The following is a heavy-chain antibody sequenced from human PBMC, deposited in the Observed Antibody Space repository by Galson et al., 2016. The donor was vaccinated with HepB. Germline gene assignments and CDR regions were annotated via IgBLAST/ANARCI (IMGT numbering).Heavy chain of an antibody. D-gene: IGHD2-21*02. J-gene: IGHJ4*02. CDR2: ISNDGRTK. CDR1: GFLFSRNA. V-gene: IGHV3-30*03. CDR3: GRDQSQLLGGDGMDY. Sequence: SLRLSCAASGFLFSRNAMHWVRQAPGKGLECVAQISNDGRTKSYGDSVKGRFTVSRDNSRSTLFLQMSSLRPEDTAVYYCGRDQSQLLGGDGMDYWGQGTLVTVSS.